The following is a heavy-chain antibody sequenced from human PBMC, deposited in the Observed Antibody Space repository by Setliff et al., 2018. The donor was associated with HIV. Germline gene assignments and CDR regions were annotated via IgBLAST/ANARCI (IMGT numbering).Heavy chain of an antibody. D-gene: IGHD2-21*02. CDR1: GGSISSYY. Sequence: PSETLSLTCTVSGGSISSYYWSWIRQPPGKGLEWIGYIYYSGSTNYNPSLKSRVTISVDTSKNQFSLKLSSVTAADTAVYYCARGLRGSTYYYYYMDVWGKGTTVTVSS. J-gene: IGHJ6*03. CDR2: IYYSGST. CDR3: ARGLRGSTYYYYYMDV. V-gene: IGHV4-59*01.